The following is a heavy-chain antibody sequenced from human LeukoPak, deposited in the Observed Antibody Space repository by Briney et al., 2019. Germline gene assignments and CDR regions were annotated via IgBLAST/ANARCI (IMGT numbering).Heavy chain of an antibody. CDR1: GFTFSNAW. V-gene: IGHV3-15*01. Sequence: GGSLRLSCAASGFTFSNAWMSWVRQAPGKGLEWVGRIKSKTDGGTTDYAAPVKGRFTISRDDSKNTLYLQMNSLKTKDTAVYYCTTTPRGYSGYDTTLTYFDYWGQGTLVTVSS. D-gene: IGHD5-12*01. J-gene: IGHJ4*02. CDR2: IKSKTDGGTT. CDR3: TTTPRGYSGYDTTLTYFDY.